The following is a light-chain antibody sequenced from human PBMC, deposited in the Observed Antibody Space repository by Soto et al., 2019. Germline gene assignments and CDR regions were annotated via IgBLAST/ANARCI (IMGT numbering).Light chain of an antibody. CDR2: DIS. V-gene: IGLV2-14*01. J-gene: IGLJ2*01. CDR1: SSDVGGYDY. CDR3: SAFTASNTEV. Sequence: QSALTQPASVSGSPGQSITISCTGTSSDVGGYDYVSWYQQPPGKAPKLMIYDISNRPSGVSDRFSGSKSANTASLTISGLQAEDEADYYCSAFTASNTEVFGGGTKVTVL.